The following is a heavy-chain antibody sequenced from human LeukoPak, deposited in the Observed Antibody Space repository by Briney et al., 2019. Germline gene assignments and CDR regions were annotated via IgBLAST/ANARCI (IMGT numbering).Heavy chain of an antibody. CDR3: ARPSYPDDYYYYYGMDV. Sequence: PGGSLRLSCAASGFTFSDYYMSWIRQAPGKGLEWVSYISSSGSTIYYADSVKGRFTISGDNAKNSLYLQMNSLRAEDTAVYYCARPSYPDDYYYYYGMDVWGQGTTVTVSS. J-gene: IGHJ6*02. CDR1: GFTFSDYY. V-gene: IGHV3-11*01. D-gene: IGHD1-14*01. CDR2: ISSSGSTI.